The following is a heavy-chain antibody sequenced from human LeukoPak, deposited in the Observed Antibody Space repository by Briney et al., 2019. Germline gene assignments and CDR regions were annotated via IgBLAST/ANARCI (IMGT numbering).Heavy chain of an antibody. J-gene: IGHJ6*04. V-gene: IGHV4-59*11. CDR1: GGSISSHY. D-gene: IGHD3-10*01. CDR2: IYYSGST. Sequence: SETLSLTCTVSGGSISSHYWSWIRQPPGKGLEWIGYIYYSGSTNYNPSLKSRVTISVDTSKNQFSLKLSSVTAADTAVYYCARFAGAEDVWAKGPRSPSPQ. CDR3: ARFAGAEDV.